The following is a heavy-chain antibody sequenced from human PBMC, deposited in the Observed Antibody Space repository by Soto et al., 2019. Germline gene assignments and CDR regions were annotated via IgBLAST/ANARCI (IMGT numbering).Heavy chain of an antibody. V-gene: IGHV3-23*01. CDR3: APHLWFGELYY. CDR1: GFTFSSYA. Sequence: EVQLLESGGGLVQPGGSLRLSCAASGFTFSSYAMSWVRQAPGKGLEWVSAISGSGGSTYYSDSVKGRFTISRDNSKNTLYLQMTSLRAEDTAVYYCAPHLWFGELYYWGQGTLVTVSS. D-gene: IGHD3-10*01. J-gene: IGHJ4*02. CDR2: ISGSGGST.